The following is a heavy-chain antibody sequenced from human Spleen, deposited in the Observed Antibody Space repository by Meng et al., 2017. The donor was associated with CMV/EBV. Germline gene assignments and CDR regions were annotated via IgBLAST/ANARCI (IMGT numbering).Heavy chain of an antibody. CDR1: GFTFSSYA. CDR3: ARDSSSDFPYYYYGMDV. V-gene: IGHV3-30*04. J-gene: IGHJ6*02. Sequence: LSLTCAASGFTFSSYAMHWVRQAPGKGLEWVAVISYDGSNKYYADSVKGRFTISRDNSKNTLYLQMNSLRAEDTAVYYCARDSSSDFPYYYYGMDVWGQGTTVTVSS. D-gene: IGHD3-3*01. CDR2: ISYDGSNK.